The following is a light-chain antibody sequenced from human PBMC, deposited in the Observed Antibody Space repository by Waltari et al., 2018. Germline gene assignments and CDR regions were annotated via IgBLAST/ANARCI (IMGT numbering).Light chain of an antibody. J-gene: IGKJ4*01. CDR1: QSVSSSY. CDR3: QQYGSSPLT. CDR2: GAS. Sequence: EIVLPQSPGTLSFSPGESATLSCRASQSVSSSYLAWYQQKPGQAPRLLIYGASSRATGIPDRFSGSGSGTDFTLTISRLEPEDFAVYYCQQYGSSPLTFGGGTKVEIK. V-gene: IGKV3-20*01.